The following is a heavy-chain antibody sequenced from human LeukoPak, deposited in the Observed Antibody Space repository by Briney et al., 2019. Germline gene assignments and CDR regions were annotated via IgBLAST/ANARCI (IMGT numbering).Heavy chain of an antibody. CDR2: ISSSSSYI. Sequence: GGCLRLSCAASGFTFSSYSMNWVRQAPGKGLEWVSSISSSSSYIYYTDSVKGRFTISRDNAKNSLYLQMNSLRAEDTAVYYCARDLGSTAMEIDYWGQGTLVTVSS. CDR1: GFTFSSYS. CDR3: ARDLGSTAMEIDY. D-gene: IGHD5-18*01. J-gene: IGHJ4*02. V-gene: IGHV3-21*01.